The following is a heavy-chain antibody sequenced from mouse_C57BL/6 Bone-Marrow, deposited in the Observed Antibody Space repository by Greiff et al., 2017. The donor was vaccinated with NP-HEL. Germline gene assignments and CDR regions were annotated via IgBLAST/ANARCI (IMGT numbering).Heavy chain of an antibody. CDR1: GYTFPSYW. V-gene: IGHV1-55*01. CDR3: ARMGGYYAMDY. Sequence: VKLQQPGAELVKPGASVKMSCKASGYTFPSYWITWVKQRPGQGLEWIGDIYPGSGSTNYNEKFKSKATLTVDTSSSTAYMQLSGLTSEDSAVYYCARMGGYYAMDYWGQGTSVTVSS. CDR2: IYPGSGST. D-gene: IGHD1-1*02. J-gene: IGHJ4*01.